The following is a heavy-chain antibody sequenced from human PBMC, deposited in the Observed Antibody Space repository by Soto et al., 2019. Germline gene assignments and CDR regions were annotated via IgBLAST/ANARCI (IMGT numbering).Heavy chain of an antibody. V-gene: IGHV4-39*01. CDR2: VYHNGGA. CDR3: GRVMEGATRHTDPDS. CDR1: GVSIHNSHSF. D-gene: IGHD3-16*01. J-gene: IGHJ5*01. Sequence: PSETLSLTCTVSGVSIHNSHSFWAWIRQPPGKGLQFIASVYHNGGAHYNSSLKSRVTISVDTANNQVSLRMRSLTAADTAFYYCGRVMEGATRHTDPDSWGQGILVTVSS.